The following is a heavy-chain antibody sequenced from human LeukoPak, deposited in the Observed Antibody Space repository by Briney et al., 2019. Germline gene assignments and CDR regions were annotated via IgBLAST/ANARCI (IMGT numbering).Heavy chain of an antibody. CDR1: GGTFSSYA. J-gene: IGHJ1*01. D-gene: IGHD3-22*01. V-gene: IGHV1-69*04. CDR3: ARDGPRYYDSSGYLTEYFQH. Sequence: SVKVSCKASGGTFSSYAISWVRQAPGQGLEWMGRIIPIIGTANYAQKFQGRVTITADKSTSTAYMELSSLRSEDTAVYYCARDGPRYYDSSGYLTEYFQHWGQGTLVTVSS. CDR2: IIPIIGTA.